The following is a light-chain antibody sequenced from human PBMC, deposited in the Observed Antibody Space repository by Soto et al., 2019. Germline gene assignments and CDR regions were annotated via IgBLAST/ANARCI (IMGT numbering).Light chain of an antibody. CDR3: QHYNSYSEA. Sequence: DIQMTQSPSTLSASVADRVTITCRANQSVSDSLNWYQQKPGKVPKLLICAASSLRSGVPSRFSGSGSGTEFTLTISSLQPDDFATYYCQHYNSYSEAFGQGTKVDIK. J-gene: IGKJ1*01. V-gene: IGKV1-5*01. CDR1: QSVSDS. CDR2: AAS.